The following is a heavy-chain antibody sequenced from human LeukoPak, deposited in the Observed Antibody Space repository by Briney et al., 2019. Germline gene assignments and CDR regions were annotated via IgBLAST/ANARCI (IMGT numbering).Heavy chain of an antibody. CDR2: IDPSDSYT. Sequence: GESLKISCKGSGYSFTSYWISWVRQMPGKGLEWMGRIDPSDSYTNYSPSFQGHVTISADKSISTAYLQWSSLKASDTAMYYCARHRYYDFWSGYHYYYGMDVWGQGTTVTVSS. J-gene: IGHJ6*02. V-gene: IGHV5-10-1*01. CDR3: ARHRYYDFWSGYHYYYGMDV. CDR1: GYSFTSYW. D-gene: IGHD3-3*01.